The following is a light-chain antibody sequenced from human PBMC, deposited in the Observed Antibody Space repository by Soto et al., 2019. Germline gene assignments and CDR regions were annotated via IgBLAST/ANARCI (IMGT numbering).Light chain of an antibody. CDR2: DVS. J-gene: IGLJ1*01. CDR1: SSDVGGYNY. CDR3: SSYTSSSPLYV. Sequence: QSALTQPASVSASPGQSITISCTGTSSDVGGYNYVSWYQQHPGKAPKLMIYDVSNRPSGVSNRFSGSKSGNTASLTISGLQAEDEADYYCSSYTSSSPLYVFGTGTKVTVL. V-gene: IGLV2-14*01.